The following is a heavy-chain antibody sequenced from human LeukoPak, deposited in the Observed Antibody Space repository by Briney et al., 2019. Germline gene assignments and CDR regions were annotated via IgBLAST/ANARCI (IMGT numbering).Heavy chain of an antibody. CDR2: IIPIFGTA. J-gene: IGHJ6*02. D-gene: IGHD6-19*01. CDR3: ARTMNSGWDYYYYGMDV. V-gene: IGHV1-69*13. CDR1: GGTFSSYA. Sequence: GASVKVSCTASGGTFSSYAISWVRQAPGQGLEWMGGIIPIFGTANYAQKFQSRVTITADESTSTAYMELSSLRSEDTAVYYCARTMNSGWDYYYYGMDVWGQGTTVTVSS.